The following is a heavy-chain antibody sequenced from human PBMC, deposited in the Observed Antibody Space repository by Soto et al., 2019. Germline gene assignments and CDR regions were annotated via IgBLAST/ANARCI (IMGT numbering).Heavy chain of an antibody. Sequence: QLVQSGAEVKKPGASVRVSCKTSGPTFIAYYIHWVRQAPGQGLEWMGWSDPKSGGTTYEQKFPGRVTMTRETSFNTASMALNRLTSDDTAVYYCVSLSVDVPEWGQGTLITVSS. J-gene: IGHJ4*02. CDR2: SDPKSGGT. CDR3: VSLSVDVPE. V-gene: IGHV1-2*02. D-gene: IGHD5-12*01. CDR1: GPTFIAYY.